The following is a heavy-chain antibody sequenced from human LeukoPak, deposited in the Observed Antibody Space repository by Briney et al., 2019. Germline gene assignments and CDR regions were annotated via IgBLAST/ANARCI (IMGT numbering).Heavy chain of an antibody. CDR3: ARGRDRSKTGDL. D-gene: IGHD5-24*01. CDR2: IHPSGIF. J-gene: IGHJ5*02. CDR1: GGSCDDYY. V-gene: IGHV4-34*01. Sequence: SETLSLTCAVYGGSCDDYYCRWIRQPPGKGLEWIGEIHPSGIFYYNSSLVSRVTISIDTSKTQFSLRLTSVTAADTALYYCARGRDRSKTGDLWGQGSLVPVFS.